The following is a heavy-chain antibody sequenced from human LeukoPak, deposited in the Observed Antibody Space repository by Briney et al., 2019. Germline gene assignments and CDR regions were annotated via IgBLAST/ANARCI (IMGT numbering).Heavy chain of an antibody. CDR1: GGSISSSSYY. Sequence: SETLSLTCTVSGGSISSSSYYWGWIRQPPGKGLEWIGSIYYSGSTYYNPFLKSRVTISVDTSKNQFSLKLSSVTAADTAVYYCARDSDSSGYYLFDYWGQGTLVTVSS. CDR2: IYYSGST. CDR3: ARDSDSSGYYLFDY. D-gene: IGHD3-22*01. J-gene: IGHJ4*02. V-gene: IGHV4-39*07.